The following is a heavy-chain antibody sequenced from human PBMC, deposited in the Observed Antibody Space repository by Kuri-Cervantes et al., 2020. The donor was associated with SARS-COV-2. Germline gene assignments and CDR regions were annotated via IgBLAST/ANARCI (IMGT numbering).Heavy chain of an antibody. J-gene: IGHJ3*02. D-gene: IGHD7-27*01. CDR2: IYYSGST. CDR1: GGSISSGSYY. CDR3: ARDLTGGDDAFDI. V-gene: IGHV4-61*01. Sequence: ESLKISCTVSGGSISSGSYYWSWIRQPPGKGLEWIGYIYYSGSTNYNPSLKSRVTISVDTSKNQFSLKLSSVTAADTAVYYCARDLTGGDDAFDIWGQGTMVTVSS.